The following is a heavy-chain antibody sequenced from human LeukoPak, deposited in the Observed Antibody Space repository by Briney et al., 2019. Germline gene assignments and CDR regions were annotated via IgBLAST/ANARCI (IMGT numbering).Heavy chain of an antibody. V-gene: IGHV1-18*01. CDR3: ASEPGRGWLHPGPSFDY. CDR1: GYTFTNYG. D-gene: IGHD5-24*01. CDR2: ISAYNGKI. J-gene: IGHJ4*02. Sequence: GASVKVSCKASGYTFTNYGISWVRQAPGQGLEWMGWISAYNGKINYAQKLQGRVTMTTDTSTSTAYMELRSLRSDDTAVYYCASEPGRGWLHPGPSFDYWGQGTLVTVSS.